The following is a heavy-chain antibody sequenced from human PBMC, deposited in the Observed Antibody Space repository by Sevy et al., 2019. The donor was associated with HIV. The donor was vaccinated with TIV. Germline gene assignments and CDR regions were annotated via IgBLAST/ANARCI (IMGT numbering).Heavy chain of an antibody. D-gene: IGHD6-6*01. V-gene: IGHV3-9*01. CDR2: IRWNSGHI. Sequence: SLKISCVASGFTFNDYAMHWVRQAPGKGLEWVSGIRWNSGHIGYAESVKGRFTISRDNAKNSLYLQMNSLRTEDTAFYYCAKDSYSSSSAEWDYWGQRTLVTVS. CDR1: GFTFNDYA. J-gene: IGHJ4*02. CDR3: AKDSYSSSSAEWDY.